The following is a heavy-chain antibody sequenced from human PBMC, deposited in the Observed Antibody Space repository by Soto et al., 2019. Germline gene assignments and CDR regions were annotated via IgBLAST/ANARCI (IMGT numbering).Heavy chain of an antibody. V-gene: IGHV3-23*01. Sequence: GGSLRLSCAASGFTFSSYAMSWVRQAPGKGLEWVSAISGSGGSTYYADSVKGRFTISRDNSKNTLYLQMNSLRAEDTAVYYCAKGQWGTSGNYYYYYMDVWGKGTTVTVSS. CDR2: ISGSGGST. CDR3: AKGQWGTSGNYYYYYMDV. J-gene: IGHJ6*03. D-gene: IGHD1-1*01. CDR1: GFTFSSYA.